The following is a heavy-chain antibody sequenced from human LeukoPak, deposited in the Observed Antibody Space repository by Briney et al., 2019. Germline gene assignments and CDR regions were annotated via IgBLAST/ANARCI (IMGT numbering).Heavy chain of an antibody. CDR3: AKAYSNYYYMDV. CDR2: ISGSGGDT. V-gene: IGHV3-23*01. Sequence: GGSLRLSCAASGFTFSSYSMNWVRQAPGEGLEWVSGISGSGGDTYHADSVKGRFTISRDNSKNTLYLQMNTLRAEDTAVYYCAKAYSNYYYMDVWGKGTTVTVSS. J-gene: IGHJ6*03. CDR1: GFTFSSYS.